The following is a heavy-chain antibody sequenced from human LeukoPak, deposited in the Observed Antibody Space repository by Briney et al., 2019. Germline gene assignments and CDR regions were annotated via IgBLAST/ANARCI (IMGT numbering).Heavy chain of an antibody. CDR1: GFTFSSYW. J-gene: IGHJ4*02. V-gene: IGHV3-74*01. CDR3: ARVRSGYPNYFDY. D-gene: IGHD3-3*01. Sequence: PGESLRLSCAASGFTFSSYWMHWVRQAPGKGLVWVSRINSDGSSTSYADSVKGRFTISRDNAKNTLYLQMNSLRAEDTAVYYCARVRSGYPNYFDYWGQGTLVTVSS. CDR2: INSDGSST.